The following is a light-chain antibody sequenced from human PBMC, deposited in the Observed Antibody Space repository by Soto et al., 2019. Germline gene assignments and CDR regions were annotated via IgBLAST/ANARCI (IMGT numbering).Light chain of an antibody. CDR1: QSIGSW. CDR2: KAS. J-gene: IGKJ1*01. V-gene: IGKV1-5*03. Sequence: DIQMTQSPSTLSASVGDRVTITFRASQSIGSWLAWYQQKPGKAPKLLIYKASSLESGVPSRFSGSGSGTEFTLTISSLQPDDFASYYCQQYGSYSPSTFGHGTKVEIK. CDR3: QQYGSYSPST.